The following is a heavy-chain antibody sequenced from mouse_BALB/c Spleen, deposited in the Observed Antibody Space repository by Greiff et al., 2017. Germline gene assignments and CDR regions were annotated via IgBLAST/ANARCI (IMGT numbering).Heavy chain of an antibody. CDR2: IYPGNGDT. CDR1: GYTFTSYN. Sequence: QVQLQQPGAELVKPGASVKMSCKASGYTFTSYNMHWVKQTPGQGLEWIGAIYPGNGDTSYNQKFKGKATLTADKSSSTAYMQLSSLTSEDSAVYYCARYSYAMDDWGQGTSVTVAS. V-gene: IGHV1-12*01. CDR3: ARYSYAMDD. J-gene: IGHJ4*01.